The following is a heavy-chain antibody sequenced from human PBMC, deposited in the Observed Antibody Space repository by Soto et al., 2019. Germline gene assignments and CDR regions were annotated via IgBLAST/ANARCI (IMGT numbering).Heavy chain of an antibody. Sequence: ASVKVSCKASGYTFTGYYMHWVRQAPGQGLEWMEWINPNSGGTNYAQKFQGRVTMTRDTSISTAYMELSRLRSDDTAVYYCGGGQYFHYDYYYYGMDVWGQGTTVTVS. D-gene: IGHD4-17*01. V-gene: IGHV1-2*02. J-gene: IGHJ6*02. CDR3: GGGQYFHYDYYYYGMDV. CDR2: INPNSGGT. CDR1: GYTFTGYY.